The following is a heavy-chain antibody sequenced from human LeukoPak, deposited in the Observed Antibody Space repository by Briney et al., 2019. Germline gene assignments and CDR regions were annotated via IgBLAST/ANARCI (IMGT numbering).Heavy chain of an antibody. CDR3: ARRVRGATHFDY. V-gene: IGHV3-48*03. Sequence: PGGSLRLSCAASGFTFSSYEMNWVRQAPGKGLEWVSYISSSGSTIYYADSVKGRFTISRDNAKNSLYLQMNSLRAEDTAVYYCARRVRGATHFDYWGQGTLVTVSS. J-gene: IGHJ4*02. CDR1: GFTFSSYE. D-gene: IGHD1-26*01. CDR2: ISSSGSTI.